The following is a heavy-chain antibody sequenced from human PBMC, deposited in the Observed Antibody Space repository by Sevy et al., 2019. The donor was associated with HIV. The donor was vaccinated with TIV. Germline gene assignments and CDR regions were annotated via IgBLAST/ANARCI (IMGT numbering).Heavy chain of an antibody. CDR2: ISYSGTNK. V-gene: IGHV3-30-3*01. Sequence: GGSLRLSCAASGFTFTLYAIHWVRQAPGKGLEWVALISYSGTNKYYANSVKGRFTITRDDSKNTAYLQKNNLRTDDTAEYYCARVAVEFFPDDCYHRLDFWGQGTQVTVS. CDR1: GFTFTLYA. D-gene: IGHD2-21*02. CDR3: ARVAVEFFPDDCYHRLDF. J-gene: IGHJ4*02.